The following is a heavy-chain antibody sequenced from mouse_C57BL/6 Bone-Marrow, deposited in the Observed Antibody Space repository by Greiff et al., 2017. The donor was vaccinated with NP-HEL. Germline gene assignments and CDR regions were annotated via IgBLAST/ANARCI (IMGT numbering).Heavy chain of an antibody. Sequence: QVQLQQSGPGLVQPSQSLSITCTVSGFSLTSYGVHWVRQSPGKGLAWLGVIWSGGSTDYNAAFISRLSISKDNSKSQVFFKMNSLQADDTAIYYCARRGGIYDYGFAYWGQGTLVTVSA. J-gene: IGHJ3*01. V-gene: IGHV2-2*01. D-gene: IGHD2-4*01. CDR1: GFSLTSYG. CDR3: ARRGGIYDYGFAY. CDR2: IWSGGST.